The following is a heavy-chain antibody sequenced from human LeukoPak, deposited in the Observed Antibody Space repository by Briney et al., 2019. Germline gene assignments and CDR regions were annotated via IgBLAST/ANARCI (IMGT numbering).Heavy chain of an antibody. D-gene: IGHD1-26*01. CDR2: IFYSGST. J-gene: IGHJ4*02. CDR1: GGSISSYY. Sequence: SETLSLTCTVSGGSISSYYWSWIRQPPGKGLEWVGYIFYSGSTNYNPSLKSRVTISVDTSKNQFSLNLSSVTAADTAVYYCARGARGSYSYWGQGTLVTVSS. V-gene: IGHV4-59*08. CDR3: ARGARGSYSY.